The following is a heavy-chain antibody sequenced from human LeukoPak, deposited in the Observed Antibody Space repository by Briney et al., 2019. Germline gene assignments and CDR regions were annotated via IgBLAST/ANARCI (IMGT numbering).Heavy chain of an antibody. CDR2: IKEDGSVK. V-gene: IGHV3-7*03. D-gene: IGHD5-12*01. Sequence: AGGSLRLSCTASGFTFSSHWMTWVRQPPGKGLEWVANIKEDGSVKYYVDSVKGRFSISRDNTKSALYLQMDGLRADDTAVYFCARDSTWRLDYWGQGTLITVSS. CDR1: GFTFSSHW. CDR3: ARDSTWRLDY. J-gene: IGHJ4*02.